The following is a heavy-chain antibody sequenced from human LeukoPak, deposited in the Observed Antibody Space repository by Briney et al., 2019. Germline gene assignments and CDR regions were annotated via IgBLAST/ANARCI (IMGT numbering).Heavy chain of an antibody. J-gene: IGHJ5*02. D-gene: IGHD4-17*01. CDR3: ARGWEDYGNNWFDP. CDR2: ISAYNGNT. Sequence: ASVKVSCKASGYTFTSYGISWVRQAPGQGLEWMGWISAYNGNTNYAQKLQGRVTMSTDTSTSTAYMELRSLRSDDTAVYYCARGWEDYGNNWFDPWGQGTLVTVSS. V-gene: IGHV1-18*01. CDR1: GYTFTSYG.